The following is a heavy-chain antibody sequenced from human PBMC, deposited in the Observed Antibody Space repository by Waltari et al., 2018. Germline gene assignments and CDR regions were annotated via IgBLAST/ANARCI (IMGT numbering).Heavy chain of an antibody. J-gene: IGHJ5*02. D-gene: IGHD2-15*01. V-gene: IGHV1-69*15. Sequence: QVQLVQSGAEVKKPGSSVKVSCKASGGTFSSYAISWVRQAPGQGLEWMGRIIPIFGTANSAQKYQGRVTITADESTSTAYMELSSLRSEDTAVYYCATQLAATQSLDWFDPWGQGTLVTVSS. CDR2: IIPIFGTA. CDR1: GGTFSSYA. CDR3: ATQLAATQSLDWFDP.